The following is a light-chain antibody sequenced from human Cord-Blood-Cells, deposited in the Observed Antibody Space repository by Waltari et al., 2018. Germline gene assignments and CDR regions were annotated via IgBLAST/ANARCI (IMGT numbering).Light chain of an antibody. J-gene: IGKJ4*01. CDR1: QSVSSSY. CDR3: QQYGSPLT. Sequence: EIVLTQSPGTQSLSPGERATLSCRASQSVSSSYLAWYQQKPGQAPRLLIYGASSRATGIPDRFSGSGSGTDFTLTISRLEPEDFAVYYCQQYGSPLTFGGGTKVEIK. CDR2: GAS. V-gene: IGKV3-20*01.